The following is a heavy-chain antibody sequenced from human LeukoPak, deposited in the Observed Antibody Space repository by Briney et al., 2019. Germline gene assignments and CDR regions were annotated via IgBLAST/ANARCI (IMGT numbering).Heavy chain of an antibody. CDR3: ARGGDYYDSSGYFPW. CDR2: INHSGST. Sequence: PSETLSLTCAVCGGSFSGYYWSWIRQPPGKGLEWIGEINHSGSTNYNPSLKSRVTISVDTSKNQFSLKLSSVTAADTAVYYCARGGDYYDSSGYFPWWGQGTLVTVSS. D-gene: IGHD3-22*01. J-gene: IGHJ4*02. CDR1: GGSFSGYY. V-gene: IGHV4-34*01.